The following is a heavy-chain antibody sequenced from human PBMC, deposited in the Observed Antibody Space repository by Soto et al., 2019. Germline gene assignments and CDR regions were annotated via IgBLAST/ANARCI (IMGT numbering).Heavy chain of an antibody. CDR2: MNPNSGNT. CDR3: ARRVLRYLWFDP. V-gene: IGHV1-8*01. CDR1: GYTFTSYD. D-gene: IGHD3-9*01. Sequence: QEQLVQSGAEVKKPGASVKVSCKASGYTFTSYDINWVRQATGQGLEWMGWMNPNSGNTGYARKFQGRVTMTRNTSISTAYMELSSLRSEDTAVYYCARRVLRYLWFDPWGQGTLVTVSS. J-gene: IGHJ5*02.